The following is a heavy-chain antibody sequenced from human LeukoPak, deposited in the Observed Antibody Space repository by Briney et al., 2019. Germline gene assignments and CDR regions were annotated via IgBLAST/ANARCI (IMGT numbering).Heavy chain of an antibody. CDR3: ARGFLQLTPYYFDY. CDR1: GFDVSINY. Sequence: GGSLRLSCAASGFDVSINYMNWIRQSPEKGLEWVSIIHNDGSTYYADSVKGRFTVSRDNSKNTVSLQMDSLRVDDTDIYYCARGFLQLTPYYFDYWGQGALVTVSS. J-gene: IGHJ4*02. V-gene: IGHV3-66*01. D-gene: IGHD1-1*01. CDR2: IHNDGST.